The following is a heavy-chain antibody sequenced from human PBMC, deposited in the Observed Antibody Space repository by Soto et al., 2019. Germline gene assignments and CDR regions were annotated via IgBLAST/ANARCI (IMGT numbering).Heavy chain of an antibody. V-gene: IGHV3-23*01. Sequence: GGSMRLSCSASGFTFSSYAMSWVRQAPGKGLEWVSAISGSGGSTYYADSVKGRFTISRDNSKNTLYLQMNSLRAEDTAVYYCAKILRRGYGDYDDYWGQGTLVTVSS. J-gene: IGHJ4*02. CDR1: GFTFSSYA. CDR2: ISGSGGST. D-gene: IGHD4-17*01. CDR3: AKILRRGYGDYDDY.